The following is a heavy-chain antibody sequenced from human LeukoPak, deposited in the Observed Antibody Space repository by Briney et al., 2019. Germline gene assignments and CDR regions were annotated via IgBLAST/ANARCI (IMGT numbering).Heavy chain of an antibody. D-gene: IGHD2-15*01. CDR2: IYYSGST. CDR3: ARVRGYCSGGSCPGYFQH. CDR1: GYSISSGYY. J-gene: IGHJ1*01. V-gene: IGHV4-61*01. Sequence: SETLSLTCTVSGYSISSGYYWSWIRQPPGKGLEWIGYIYYSGSTNYNPSLKSRVTISVDTSKNQFSLKLSSVTAADMAVYYCARVRGYCSGGSCPGYFQHWGQGTLVTVSS.